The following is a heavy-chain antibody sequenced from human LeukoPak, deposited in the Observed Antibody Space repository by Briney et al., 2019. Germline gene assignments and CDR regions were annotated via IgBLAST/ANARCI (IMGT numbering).Heavy chain of an antibody. V-gene: IGHV1-69*01. CDR3: ATQSPTYDILTGYYLRGTFDY. J-gene: IGHJ4*02. D-gene: IGHD3-9*01. CDR1: GGTFSSYA. CDR2: IIPIFGTA. Sequence: SVKVSCKASGGTFSSYAISWVRQAPGQGLEWMGGIIPIFGTANYAQKFQGRVTITADESTRTAYMELISLRSEDTAVYSCATQSPTYDILTGYYLRGTFDYWGQGTLVTVSS.